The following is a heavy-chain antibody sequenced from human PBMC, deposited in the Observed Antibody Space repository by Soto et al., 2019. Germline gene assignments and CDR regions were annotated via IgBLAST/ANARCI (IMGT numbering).Heavy chain of an antibody. J-gene: IGHJ4*02. Sequence: QLQLQESGPGLVKPSETLSLTCTVSGYSISTNNYYWGWIRQPPGKGLEWIGSISYIGDTYYNPSLRGRVTRSVDTSKNQFSLRLSSVTAADTAVYYCATVGGSYLAIPSGYWGQGTLVTVSS. CDR1: GYSISTNNYY. CDR3: ATVGGSYLAIPSGY. D-gene: IGHD1-26*01. CDR2: ISYIGDT. V-gene: IGHV4-39*01.